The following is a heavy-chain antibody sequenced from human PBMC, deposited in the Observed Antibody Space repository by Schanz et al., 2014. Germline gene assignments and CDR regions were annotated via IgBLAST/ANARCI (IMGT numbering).Heavy chain of an antibody. D-gene: IGHD2-2*01. V-gene: IGHV3-23*04. J-gene: IGHJ4*02. Sequence: VQLVESGGGLVKPGGSLRLSCAASGFTFSSYAMSWVRQAPGKGLEWVSALSGSDGSTYYADSVKGRFTISRDNSKNTLYLQMNSLRAEDTAVYYCAKDLLYGAPMPLNHLDYWGQGTLVTVSS. CDR2: LSGSDGST. CDR3: AKDLLYGAPMPLNHLDY. CDR1: GFTFSSYA.